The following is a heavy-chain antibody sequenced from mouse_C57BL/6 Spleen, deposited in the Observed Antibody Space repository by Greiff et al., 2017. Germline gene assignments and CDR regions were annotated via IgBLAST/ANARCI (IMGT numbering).Heavy chain of an antibody. V-gene: IGHV5S21*01. CDR3: TRSGTIGGNYVFAY. CDR2: ISSGGDYI. CDR1: GFTFSSYA. D-gene: IGHD2-1*01. J-gene: IGHJ3*01. Sequence: EVMLVESGEGLVKPGGSLKLSCAASGFTFSSYAMSWVRQTPEKRLEWVAYISSGGDYIYYADTVKGRFTISRDNARNTLYLQMSSLKSEDTAMYYCTRSGTIGGNYVFAYWGQGTLVTVSA.